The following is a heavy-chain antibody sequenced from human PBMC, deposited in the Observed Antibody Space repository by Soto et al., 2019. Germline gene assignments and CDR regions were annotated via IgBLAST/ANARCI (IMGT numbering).Heavy chain of an antibody. V-gene: IGHV4-30-4*01. CDR3: ASLKTMITFGGVIATDFDY. D-gene: IGHD3-16*02. CDR2: IYYSGST. CDR1: GASISSDDYY. J-gene: IGHJ4*02. Sequence: SETLSLTCSVSGASISSDDYYWSWIRQPPGKGLEWIGYIYYSGSTYYNPSLKSRVTISVDTSKNQFSLKLSSVTAADTAVYYCASLKTMITFGGVIATDFDYWGQGTLVTVSS.